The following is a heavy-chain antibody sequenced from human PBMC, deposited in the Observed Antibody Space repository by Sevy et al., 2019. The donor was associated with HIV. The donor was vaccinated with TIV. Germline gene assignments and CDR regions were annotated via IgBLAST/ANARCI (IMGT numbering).Heavy chain of an antibody. CDR2: IYPGDSET. V-gene: IGHV5-51*01. D-gene: IGHD3-16*01. Sequence: GESLKISCKGSGYTFISYWIAWVRQMPGKGFEWMGIIYPGDSETRYSPSFQGQVTFSADKSINTVYMQWNSLKASDTGIYYLGATAAELRLDVWGQGTTVTVSS. CDR1: GYTFISYW. CDR3: GATAAELRLDV. J-gene: IGHJ6*02.